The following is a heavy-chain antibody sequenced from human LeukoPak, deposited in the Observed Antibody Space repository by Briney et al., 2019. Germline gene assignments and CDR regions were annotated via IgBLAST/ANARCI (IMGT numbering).Heavy chain of an antibody. CDR1: GYTFTSYA. CDR3: AREIGYSSGWQVISGDY. Sequence: ASVKVSCKASGYTFTSYAMHWVRQAPGQRLEWMGWINAGNGNTKYSQKFQGRVTITRDTSASTAYMELSSLRSEDTAVYYCAREIGYSSGWQVISGDYWGQGTLVTVSS. CDR2: INAGNGNT. J-gene: IGHJ4*02. D-gene: IGHD6-19*01. V-gene: IGHV1-3*01.